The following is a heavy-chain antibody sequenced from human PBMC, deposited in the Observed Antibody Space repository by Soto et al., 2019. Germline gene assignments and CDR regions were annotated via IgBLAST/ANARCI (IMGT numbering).Heavy chain of an antibody. CDR1: GFTFSDYY. Sequence: GGSLRLSCAASGFTFSDYYMSWIRQAPGKGLEWVSYISGSGSAIYYADSVKGRFTISRDNAKNSLFLQMNSLRAEDTAVYYCAKDGGSSSWSTKDGFDPWGQGTLVTVPQ. J-gene: IGHJ5*02. CDR3: AKDGGSSSWSTKDGFDP. CDR2: ISGSGSAI. D-gene: IGHD6-13*01. V-gene: IGHV3-11*01.